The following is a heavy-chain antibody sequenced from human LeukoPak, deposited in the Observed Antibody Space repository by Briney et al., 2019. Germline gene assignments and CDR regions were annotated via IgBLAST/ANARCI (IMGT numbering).Heavy chain of an antibody. Sequence: SVKVSCKASGGTFSSYAISWVRLAPGQGLEWMGGIIPIFGTANYAQKFQGRVTITADKSTSTAYMELSSLRSEDTAVYYCARTQVGSGSYDHWGQGTLVPVSS. CDR1: GGTFSSYA. D-gene: IGHD3-10*01. CDR2: IIPIFGTA. CDR3: ARTQVGSGSYDH. J-gene: IGHJ5*02. V-gene: IGHV1-69*06.